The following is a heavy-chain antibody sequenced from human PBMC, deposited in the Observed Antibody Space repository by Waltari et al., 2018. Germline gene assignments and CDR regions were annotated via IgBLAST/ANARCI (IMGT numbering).Heavy chain of an antibody. D-gene: IGHD2-15*01. Sequence: QVHLVESGGGVVQPGRSLRLSCAASGFTLSSYGIHWVRQAPGKGLGWVAGIWYDGTNTYYGDSVKGRFTISRDNSKNTVFLQMNSLRVEDTAVYYCARGVVVAPPDYWGQGTLVTVSS. J-gene: IGHJ4*02. CDR2: IWYDGTNT. V-gene: IGHV3-33*01. CDR3: ARGVVVAPPDY. CDR1: GFTLSSYG.